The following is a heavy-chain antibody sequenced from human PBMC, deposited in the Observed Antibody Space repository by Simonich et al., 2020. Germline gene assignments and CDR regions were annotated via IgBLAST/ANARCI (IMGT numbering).Heavy chain of an antibody. V-gene: IGHV1-69-2*01. Sequence: EVQLVQSGAEVKKPGATVKISCKVSGYTFTDYYMHGVQQAPGKGLEWMGHVEPDEGEKIYEGKCQGRVTITGDTSTDTAYMELSGLRAEDTAVYYCATSNLGRYYYYMDVWGKGTTVTVSS. CDR3: ATSNLGRYYYYMDV. CDR2: VEPDEGEK. D-gene: IGHD1-7*01. J-gene: IGHJ6*03. CDR1: GYTFTDYY.